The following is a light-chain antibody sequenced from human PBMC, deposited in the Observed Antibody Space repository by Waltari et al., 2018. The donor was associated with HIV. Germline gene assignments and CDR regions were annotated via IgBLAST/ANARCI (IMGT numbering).Light chain of an antibody. CDR2: ANI. V-gene: IGLV1-40*01. CDR1: SSNIRAGYY. Sequence: QSVLTQPPSVSGAPGQWATIPCTGSSSNIRAGYYVHRSQQLPGTAPKLLIYANINRPSGVPDRFSGSKSGSSASLAITGLQAEDEAHYYCQSFDSSLTTSGVIFGGGTKLTVL. CDR3: QSFDSSLTTSGVI. J-gene: IGLJ2*01.